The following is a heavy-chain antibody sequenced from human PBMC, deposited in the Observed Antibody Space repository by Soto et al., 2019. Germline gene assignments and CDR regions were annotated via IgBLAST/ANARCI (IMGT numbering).Heavy chain of an antibody. J-gene: IGHJ6*02. CDR2: IYWDDDK. D-gene: IGHD2-15*01. CDR1: GFSLSTSGVG. V-gene: IGHV2-5*02. CDR3: ALTAYCSGGTCYYYYYAMAV. Sequence: SGPTLVNPTQTLTLTCTFSGFSLSTSGVGVGWIRQPPGKALEWLALIYWDDDKRYTPSLKSRLTITKDTSKNQVVLTMTNMDPVDTATYYCALTAYCSGGTCYYYYYAMAVWGQGTTVTVSS.